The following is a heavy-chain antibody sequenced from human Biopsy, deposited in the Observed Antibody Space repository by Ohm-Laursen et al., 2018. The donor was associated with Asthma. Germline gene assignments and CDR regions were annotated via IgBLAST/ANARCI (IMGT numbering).Heavy chain of an antibody. D-gene: IGHD4-17*01. J-gene: IGHJ4*02. CDR1: GGTFSTFG. CDR2: IIPFYGTA. CDR3: ARDYDGDYVQRHLPLAY. Sequence: SSVKVSCKSSGGTFSTFGISWVRQAPGQGLEWMGRIIPFYGTATYAQNFQGRLTLTADESTSTAYMELSSLRSEDTAVYFCARDYDGDYVQRHLPLAYWGQGTLVTVSS. V-gene: IGHV1-69*15.